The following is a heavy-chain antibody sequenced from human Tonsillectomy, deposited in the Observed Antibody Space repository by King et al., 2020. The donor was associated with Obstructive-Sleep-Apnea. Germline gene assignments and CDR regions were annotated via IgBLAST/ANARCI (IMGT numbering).Heavy chain of an antibody. CDR1: GLIFSSYA. D-gene: IGHD4-11*01. J-gene: IGHJ3*02. Sequence: VQLVESGGGVVQPGRPLRLSCAASGLIFSSYAIHWVRQAPGKGLEWVAVITYDGRNKYYADSVKGRFTISRDNSKNTLYLQMNSLRAEDTAIYYCARERPYTTGGSGEDAFDIWGQGTMVTVSS. CDR3: ARERPYTTGGSGEDAFDI. CDR2: ITYDGRNK. V-gene: IGHV3-30*04.